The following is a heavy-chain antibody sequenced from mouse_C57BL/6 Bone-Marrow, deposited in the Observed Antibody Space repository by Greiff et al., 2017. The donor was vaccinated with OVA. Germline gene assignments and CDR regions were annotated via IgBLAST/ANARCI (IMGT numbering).Heavy chain of an antibody. CDR3: STGNYYGSKDY. Sequence: EVKLMESGAELVRPGASVKLSCTASGFNITDDYMHWVKQRPEQGLEWIGWIDPENGDTEYASKFQGKATITADTSSNTAYLQLSSLTSEDTAVNCCSTGNYYGSKDYWGQGTTLTVSS. J-gene: IGHJ2*01. CDR1: GFNITDDY. CDR2: IDPENGDT. V-gene: IGHV14-4*01. D-gene: IGHD1-1*01.